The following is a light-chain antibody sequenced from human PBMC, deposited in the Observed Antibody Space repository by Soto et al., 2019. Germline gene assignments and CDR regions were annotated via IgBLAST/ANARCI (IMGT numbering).Light chain of an antibody. Sequence: IHVTQSPSSLSASVGDRVTITCRASQRITTYLNWYQQKPGEAPKLLISTSGSLQRGVPSRFSCSGSGTDFTLTITSLQPADFATYFCQQTYSTPYTFGQGTTLEIK. J-gene: IGKJ2*01. CDR1: QRITTY. CDR3: QQTYSTPYT. CDR2: TSG. V-gene: IGKV1-39*01.